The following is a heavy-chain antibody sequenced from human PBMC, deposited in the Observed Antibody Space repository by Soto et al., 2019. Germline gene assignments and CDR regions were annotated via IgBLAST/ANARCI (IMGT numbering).Heavy chain of an antibody. J-gene: IGHJ3*02. D-gene: IGHD1-1*01. CDR1: GGSISSYY. CDR2: IYYSGST. Sequence: SETLSLTCTVSGGSISSYYWSWIRQPPGKGLEWIGYIYYSGSTNYNPSLKSRVTISVDTSKNQFSLKLSSVTAADTAVYYCARETGPYLEPPRAFDIWGQGTMVTVSS. CDR3: ARETGPYLEPPRAFDI. V-gene: IGHV4-59*01.